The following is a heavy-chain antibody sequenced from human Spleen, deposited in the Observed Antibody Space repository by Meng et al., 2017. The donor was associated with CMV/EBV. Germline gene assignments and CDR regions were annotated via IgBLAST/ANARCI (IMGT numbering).Heavy chain of an antibody. V-gene: IGHV4-4*07. D-gene: IGHD3-3*01. CDR3: ARVTVEDLIDY. CDR2: IYISRST. CDR1: GASISSYF. J-gene: IGHJ4*02. Sequence: QVPLRALRPGPATPSGTLSLTGTGSGASISSYFWSWIPQPAGKGLEWIGRIYISRSTSYNPSLKSRVTISVDKSKNQFSLRLNSVTAADTAVYYCARVTVEDLIDYWGQGTLVTVSS.